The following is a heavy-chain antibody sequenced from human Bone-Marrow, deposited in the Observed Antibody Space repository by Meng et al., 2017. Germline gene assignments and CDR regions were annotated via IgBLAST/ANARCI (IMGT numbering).Heavy chain of an antibody. CDR3: ARDSYSTTVTTLFDY. CDR2: IKQDGSNK. Sequence: ETLSLTCAATGFTFSDYWMSWVRQAPGKGLEWVANIKQDGSNKYYVDSVKGRFTISRDNAKNSMYLEMNSLRAEDTAVYYCARDSYSTTVTTLFDYWGQGTLVTVSS. V-gene: IGHV3-7*01. CDR1: GFTFSDYW. D-gene: IGHD4-11*01. J-gene: IGHJ4*02.